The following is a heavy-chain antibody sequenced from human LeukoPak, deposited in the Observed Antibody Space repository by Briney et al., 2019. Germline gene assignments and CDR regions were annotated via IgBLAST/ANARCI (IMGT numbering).Heavy chain of an antibody. D-gene: IGHD3-16*02. CDR1: GYTFTGYY. J-gene: IGHJ4*02. CDR3: ARARPYGYVWGTYHYSFDY. CDR2: ISPHSGGT. V-gene: IGHV1-2*02. Sequence: GASVKVSCKASGYTFTGYYMHWVRQAPGQGLEWMGWISPHSGGTISAQKFHGRVTMTRDTSINTAYMELSRLRSDDTAVYYCARARPYGYVWGTYHYSFDYWGQGTLVTVSS.